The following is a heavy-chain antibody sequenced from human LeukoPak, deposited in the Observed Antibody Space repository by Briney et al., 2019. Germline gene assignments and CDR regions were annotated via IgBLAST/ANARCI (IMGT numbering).Heavy chain of an antibody. CDR3: ARHGSFTMVRGRLRYYYMDV. V-gene: IGHV3-23*01. J-gene: IGHJ6*03. CDR2: ISGSGGST. Sequence: GGSLRLSCAASGFTFSSYDMSWVRQAPGKGLEWVSAISGSGGSTYYADSVKGRFTISRDNSKNTLYLQMNSLRAEDTAVYYCARHGSFTMVRGRLRYYYMDVWRKGPTVSIPS. D-gene: IGHD3-10*01. CDR1: GFTFSSYD.